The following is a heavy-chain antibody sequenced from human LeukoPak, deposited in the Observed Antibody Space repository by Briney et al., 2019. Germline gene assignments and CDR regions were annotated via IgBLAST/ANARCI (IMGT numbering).Heavy chain of an antibody. V-gene: IGHV3-48*04. CDR1: GFTFSTYT. D-gene: IGHD4-11*01. CDR3: ARYSSPVGNCFDP. CDR2: ITSDGSTI. J-gene: IGHJ5*02. Sequence: GGSLRLSCAASGFTFSTYTMNWVRQAPGKGLQWVSYITSDGSTIHYADSVKGRFTISRDNAKNSLYLQMNSLRAEDTAVYYCARYSSPVGNCFDPWGQGTLVTVSS.